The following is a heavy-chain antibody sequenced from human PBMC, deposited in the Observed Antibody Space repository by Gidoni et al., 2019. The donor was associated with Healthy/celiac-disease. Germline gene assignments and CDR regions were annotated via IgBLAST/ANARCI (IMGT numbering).Heavy chain of an antibody. D-gene: IGHD5-18*01. CDR1: EFAFSSYA. V-gene: IGHV3-30-3*01. CDR3: ARDGGWRILQPYWYFDL. CDR2: ISYDGINK. J-gene: IGHJ2*01. Sequence: QVQLVESGGGVVQPGKPLRLSCTASEFAFSSYAMHWVGQAPGKGLGWVAVISYDGINKYYADAVNGRFTISRDNSKNTLYLQMNSLRAEDTAVYYCARDGGWRILQPYWYFDLWGRGTLVTVSS.